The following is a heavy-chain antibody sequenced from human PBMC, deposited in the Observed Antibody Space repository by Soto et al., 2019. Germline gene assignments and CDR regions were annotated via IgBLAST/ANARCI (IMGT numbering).Heavy chain of an antibody. Sequence: SETLSLTCAVHGDSFSGYFWTWIRQPPGKGLEWIAEITEGGTTNYSPSLKSRVSIAVDSSKRQFSLTLSSVTAADTAIYYCARGLPRTARPLNFFASWGQGTLVTVSS. J-gene: IGHJ4*02. CDR1: GDSFSGYF. V-gene: IGHV4-34*01. CDR3: ARGLPRTARPLNFFAS. CDR2: ITEGGTT. D-gene: IGHD6-6*01.